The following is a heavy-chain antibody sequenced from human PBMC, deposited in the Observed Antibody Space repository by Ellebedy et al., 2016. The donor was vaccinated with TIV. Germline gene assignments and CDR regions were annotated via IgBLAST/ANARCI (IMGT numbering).Heavy chain of an antibody. J-gene: IGHJ5*01. D-gene: IGHD1-14*01. CDR1: GFTFSSYA. V-gene: IGHV3-23*01. CDR3: AKAGYNNHVRNNWFDS. Sequence: LSLTCAASGFTFSSYAMSWVRQAPGKGLDWVSAISGSGDSTLYADSVKGRFTISRDISKNTLYLQINSLRAEDTAVYKCAKAGYNNHVRNNWFDSWGQGTLVTVSS. CDR2: ISGSGDST.